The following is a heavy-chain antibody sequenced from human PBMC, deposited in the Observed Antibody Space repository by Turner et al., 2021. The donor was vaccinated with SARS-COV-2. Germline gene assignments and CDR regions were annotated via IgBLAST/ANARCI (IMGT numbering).Heavy chain of an antibody. Sequence: QVQLVQSGAEVKTPGSSVKVSCKASGGTFSSSAISLVRQAPGQGLEWMGEIIPIFGTAKSAKKFQGRVTITADESTSTAYMELSSLRSEDTAVYYCARDSQWEPLDYWGQGTLVTVSS. D-gene: IGHD1-26*01. CDR3: ARDSQWEPLDY. J-gene: IGHJ4*02. CDR2: IIPIFGTA. CDR1: GGTFSSSA. V-gene: IGHV1-69*01.